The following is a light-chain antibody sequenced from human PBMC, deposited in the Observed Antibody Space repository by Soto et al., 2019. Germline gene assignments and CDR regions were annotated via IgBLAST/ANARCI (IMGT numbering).Light chain of an antibody. J-gene: IGKJ3*01. CDR3: QQYNNLPFT. CDR2: DAS. V-gene: IGKV1-33*01. Sequence: DIQMTQSPSSLSASVGDRVTITCQASQDITNYLNWYQQKPGKAPKLLIYDASNLETGVPSRFTGGGSGTDFTFTITNLQPEDIATYYCQQYNNLPFTFGPGTKVEFK. CDR1: QDITNY.